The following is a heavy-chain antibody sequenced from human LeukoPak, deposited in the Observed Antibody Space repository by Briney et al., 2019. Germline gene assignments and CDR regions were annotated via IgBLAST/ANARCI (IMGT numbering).Heavy chain of an antibody. CDR1: GFTFSSYS. CDR2: ISSSSSYI. CDR3: ARDMPPSSITIFGVVIDPSDY. D-gene: IGHD3-3*01. Sequence: PGGSLRPSCAASGFTFSSYSMNWVRQAPGKGLEWVSSISSSSSYIYYADSVKGRFTISRDNAKNSLYLQMNSLRAEDTAVYYCARDMPPSSITIFGVVIDPSDYWGQGTLVTVSS. J-gene: IGHJ4*02. V-gene: IGHV3-21*01.